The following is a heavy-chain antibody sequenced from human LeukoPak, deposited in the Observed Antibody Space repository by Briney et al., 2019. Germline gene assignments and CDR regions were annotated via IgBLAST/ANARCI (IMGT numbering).Heavy chain of an antibody. CDR1: GFTFTSYW. CDR2: IHSDGRNT. D-gene: IGHD3-3*02. Sequence: PGGSLRLSCAASGFTFTSYWMHWVRQAPGEGLVWVSSIHSDGRNTNYADSVKGRFTISRDSAKNTLYLQMNSLRAEDTAVYYCARVSVGRYYFDNWGQGTPVTVS. J-gene: IGHJ4*02. CDR3: ARVSVGRYYFDN. V-gene: IGHV3-74*01.